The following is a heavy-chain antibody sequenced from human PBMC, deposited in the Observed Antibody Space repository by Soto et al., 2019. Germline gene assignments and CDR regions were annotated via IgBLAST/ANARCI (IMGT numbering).Heavy chain of an antibody. Sequence: PGGSLRLSCAASGFTFSSYGMHWVRQAPGKGLEWVAVIWYDGSNKYYADSVKGRFTISRDNSKNTLYLQMNSLRAEDTAVYYCARSFPIAGRKPPDYCGEGTLVTVSS. CDR1: GFTFSSYG. CDR2: IWYDGSNK. J-gene: IGHJ4*02. CDR3: ARSFPIAGRKPPDY. V-gene: IGHV3-33*01. D-gene: IGHD6-13*01.